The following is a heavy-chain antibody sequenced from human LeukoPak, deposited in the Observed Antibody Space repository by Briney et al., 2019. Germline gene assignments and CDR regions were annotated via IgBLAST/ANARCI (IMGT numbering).Heavy chain of an antibody. CDR2: IYPGDSDT. CDR3: ASLARGIAVAGTLDY. Sequence: GESLKISCKGSGYSFTSYWLGWVRQMPGRGLEWMGIIYPGDSDTRCSPSFQGQVTISADKSISTAYLQWSSLKASDTAMYYCASLARGIAVAGTLDYWGQGTLVTVSS. V-gene: IGHV5-51*01. CDR1: GYSFTSYW. D-gene: IGHD6-19*01. J-gene: IGHJ4*02.